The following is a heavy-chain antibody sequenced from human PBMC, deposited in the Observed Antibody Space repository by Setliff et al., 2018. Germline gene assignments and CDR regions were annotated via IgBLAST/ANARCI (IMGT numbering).Heavy chain of an antibody. CDR3: ARQPEGGYYDSSGYYGMAPYYFDY. D-gene: IGHD3-22*01. Sequence: SVKVSCKDSGYTFSTYGISWVRQAPGQGLEWMGRIIPIFGTANYAQKFQGRVTITADKSTSTAYMELSSVTAADTAVYYCARQPEGGYYDSSGYYGMAPYYFDYWGQGTLVTVSS. V-gene: IGHV1-69*06. CDR1: GYTFSTYG. CDR2: IIPIFGTA. J-gene: IGHJ4*02.